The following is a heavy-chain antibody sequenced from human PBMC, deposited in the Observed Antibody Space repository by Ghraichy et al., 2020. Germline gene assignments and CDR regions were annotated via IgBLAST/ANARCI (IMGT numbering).Heavy chain of an antibody. CDR1: GFTFKTFG. CDR3: ARSSRDLYCSVSSCYFDY. D-gene: IGHD2-15*01. CDR2: IGYGGNMI. Sequence: GESLNISCTASGFTFKTFGMNWVRQAPGKGLEWISYIGYGGNMISDADSVKGRFTISRDDARNSLYLQMDSLTDEDTAVYYCARSSRDLYCSVSSCYFDYWGQGTLVTVSS. J-gene: IGHJ4*02. V-gene: IGHV3-48*02.